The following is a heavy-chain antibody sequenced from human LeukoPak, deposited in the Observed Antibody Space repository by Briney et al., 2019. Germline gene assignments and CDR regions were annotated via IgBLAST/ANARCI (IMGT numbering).Heavy chain of an antibody. CDR2: ISGSGGST. V-gene: IGHV3-23*01. D-gene: IGHD2-2*01. Sequence: PGGSLRLSCAASGFTFSSYAMSWVRQAPGKGLEWVSAISGSGGSTYYADSVKGRFTISRDNSKNTLYPQMNSLRAEDTAVYYCAKGAYCSSTSCYFFGRFGMDVWGQGTTVTVSS. CDR1: GFTFSSYA. J-gene: IGHJ6*02. CDR3: AKGAYCSSTSCYFFGRFGMDV.